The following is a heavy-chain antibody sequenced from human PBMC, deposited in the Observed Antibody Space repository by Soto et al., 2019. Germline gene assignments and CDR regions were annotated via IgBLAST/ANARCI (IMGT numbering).Heavy chain of an antibody. CDR2: IIPIFGTG. V-gene: IGHV1-69*01. CDR3: ARDGGRHSGGIDY. CDR1: GGTFSSYS. Sequence: QVQLVQSGAEVKKPGSSVKVSCKASGGTFSSYSINWVRQAPGQGLEWMGEIIPIFGTGNYAQKFQGRVTITADESTSTAYMELSRLRSEDTAVYYCARDGGRHSGGIDYWGQGTLVTVSS. D-gene: IGHD1-26*01. J-gene: IGHJ4*02.